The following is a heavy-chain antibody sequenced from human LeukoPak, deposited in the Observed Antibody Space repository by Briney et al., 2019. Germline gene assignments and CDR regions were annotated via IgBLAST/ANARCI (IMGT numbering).Heavy chain of an antibody. CDR2: IRNKAFGGST. J-gene: IGHJ5*02. CDR1: GFTFGDYA. D-gene: IGHD3-10*01. CDR3: TRDEYGSGSPFDP. V-gene: IGHV3-49*03. Sequence: PGGSLRLSCTASGFTFGDYAVSWFRQAPGQGLGWVGFIRNKAFGGSTEYAASVKGRFTISRDDSEGIAYLQMNSLKSEDTAVYYCTRDEYGSGSPFDPWGQGTLVTVSS.